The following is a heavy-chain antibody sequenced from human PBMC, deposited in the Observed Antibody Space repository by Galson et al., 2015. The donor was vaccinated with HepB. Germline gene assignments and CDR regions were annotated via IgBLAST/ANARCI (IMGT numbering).Heavy chain of an antibody. Sequence: SVKVSCKASGYTFSTYGISWVRQAPGRGLEWMGWISGYNSNTYYAQNLQGRVTMTTDTSTTTAYMELRSLRSDDTAVYFCARSVRASFDSWGQGTLVTVSS. V-gene: IGHV1-18*01. CDR2: ISGYNSNT. CDR1: GYTFSTYG. J-gene: IGHJ4*02. CDR3: ARSVRASFDS.